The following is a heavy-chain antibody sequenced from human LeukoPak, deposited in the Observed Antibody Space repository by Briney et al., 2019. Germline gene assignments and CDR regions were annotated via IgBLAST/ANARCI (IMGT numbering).Heavy chain of an antibody. D-gene: IGHD1/OR15-1a*01. V-gene: IGHV3-7*01. CDR3: TRGGTRSSMFWNY. Sequence: GSLRLSCAASGFTFSNYWMTWVRQAPGKGPEWVANMNQNGREIFYTDSVKGRFSISRDNAKNSLYLQMNGLRAEDTAVYYCTRGGTRSSMFWNYWGQGTLVTVSS. J-gene: IGHJ4*02. CDR2: MNQNGREI. CDR1: GFTFSNYW.